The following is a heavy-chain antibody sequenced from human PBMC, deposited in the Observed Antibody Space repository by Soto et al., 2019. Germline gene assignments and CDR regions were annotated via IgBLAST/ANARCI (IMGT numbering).Heavy chain of an antibody. J-gene: IGHJ4*02. CDR1: GFTFSSYA. D-gene: IGHD4-17*01. V-gene: IGHV3-23*01. CDR2: ISGSGGST. Sequence: GGSLRLSCAASGFTFSSYAMSWVRQAPGKGLEWVSAISGSGGSTYYADSVKGRFTISRDNSKNTLYLQMNSLRAEDTAVYYCAKDPAPSTTVTTKHDYWGQGTLVTVSS. CDR3: AKDPAPSTTVTTKHDY.